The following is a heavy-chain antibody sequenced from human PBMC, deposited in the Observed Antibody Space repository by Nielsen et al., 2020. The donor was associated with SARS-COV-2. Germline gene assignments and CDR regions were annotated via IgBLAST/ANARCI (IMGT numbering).Heavy chain of an antibody. J-gene: IGHJ3*02. Sequence: GESLKISCAASGFTFSSYGMHWVRQAPGKGLEWVAVIWYDGSNKYYADSVKGRFTISRDNPKNTLYLQMNSLRTEDTAAYYCAKYLRSDYRSWPFDIWGQGTMVTVSS. V-gene: IGHV3-33*06. D-gene: IGHD4-11*01. CDR1: GFTFSSYG. CDR2: IWYDGSNK. CDR3: AKYLRSDYRSWPFDI.